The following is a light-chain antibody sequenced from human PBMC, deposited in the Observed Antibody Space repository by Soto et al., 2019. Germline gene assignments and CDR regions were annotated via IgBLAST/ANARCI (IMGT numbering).Light chain of an antibody. V-gene: IGKV3-11*01. Sequence: EVVLTQSPATLSLSPGEIATLSCSASQSISTFLAWYQQKPGQVPRLLIYDTSNRATGIPARFSGSGSGTDFTLSISSLAPEDFAVYYCQHRSNWPPGFGQGTRLEIK. CDR2: DTS. J-gene: IGKJ5*01. CDR1: QSISTF. CDR3: QHRSNWPPG.